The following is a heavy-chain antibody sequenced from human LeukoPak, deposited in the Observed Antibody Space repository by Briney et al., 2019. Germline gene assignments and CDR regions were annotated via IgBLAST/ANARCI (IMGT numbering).Heavy chain of an antibody. V-gene: IGHV4-30-4*08. Sequence: SETLSLTYTVSGGSISSGDYYWSWIRQPPGKGLEWIGYIYYSGSTYYNPSLKSRVTISVDTSKNQFSLKLCSVTAADTAVYYCAREPTVVTGAFDIWGQGTMVTVSS. J-gene: IGHJ3*02. CDR1: GGSISSGDYY. CDR2: IYYSGST. CDR3: AREPTVVTGAFDI. D-gene: IGHD4-23*01.